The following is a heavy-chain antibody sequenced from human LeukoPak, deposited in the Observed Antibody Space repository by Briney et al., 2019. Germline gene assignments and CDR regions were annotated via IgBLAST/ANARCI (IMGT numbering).Heavy chain of an antibody. CDR1: GASISSYY. D-gene: IGHD4-17*01. CDR2: IYYSGST. CDR3: ARSDYGDYAY. V-gene: IGHV4-59*12. J-gene: IGHJ4*02. Sequence: SETLSLTCTVSGASISSYYWSWIRQPPGKGLEWIGYIYYSGSTNYNPSLKSRVTISVDKSKNQFSLKLSSVTAADTAVYYCARSDYGDYAYWGQGTLVTVSS.